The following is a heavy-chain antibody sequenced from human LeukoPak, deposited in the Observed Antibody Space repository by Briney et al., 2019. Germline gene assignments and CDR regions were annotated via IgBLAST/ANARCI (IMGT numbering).Heavy chain of an antibody. CDR3: ARGRGIAVAVYDY. Sequence: GASVKVSCKASGGTFSSYAISWVRQAPGQGLEWMGRIIPILGIANYAQKFQGRVTITADKSTSTAYMELSSLRSEDTAVYYCARGRGIAVAVYDYWGQGTLVTVSS. CDR1: GGTFSSYA. J-gene: IGHJ4*02. V-gene: IGHV1-69*04. D-gene: IGHD6-19*01. CDR2: IIPILGIA.